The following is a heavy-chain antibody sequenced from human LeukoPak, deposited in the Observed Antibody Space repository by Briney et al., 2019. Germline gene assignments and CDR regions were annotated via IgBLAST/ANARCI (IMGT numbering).Heavy chain of an antibody. CDR1: GFTFSSYS. CDR2: ISSSSSYI. J-gene: IGHJ4*02. CDR3: ARGERYCSSTSCYNGYDLFDY. Sequence: GGSLRLSCAASGFTFSSYSMNWVRQAPGKGLEWVSSISSSSSYIYYADSVKGRFTISRDNAKNSLYLQMNSLRAEDTAVYYCARGERYCSSTSCYNGYDLFDYWDQGTLVTVSS. D-gene: IGHD2-2*01. V-gene: IGHV3-21*01.